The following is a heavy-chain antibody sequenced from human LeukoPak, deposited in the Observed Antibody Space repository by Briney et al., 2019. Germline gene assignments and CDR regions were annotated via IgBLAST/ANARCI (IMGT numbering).Heavy chain of an antibody. CDR3: ASDKWVNDY. CDR1: GFTFSGYA. Sequence: GGSLRLSCAAPGFTFSGYAMHWVRQAPGKGLEWVAVISYDGSNKYYADSVKGRFTISRDNSKNTLYLQMNSLRAEDTAVYYCASDKWVNDYWGQGTLVTVSS. D-gene: IGHD2-8*01. CDR2: ISYDGSNK. J-gene: IGHJ4*02. V-gene: IGHV3-30*04.